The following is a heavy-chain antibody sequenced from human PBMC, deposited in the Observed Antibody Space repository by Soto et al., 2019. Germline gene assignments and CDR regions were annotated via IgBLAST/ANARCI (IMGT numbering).Heavy chain of an antibody. Sequence: QVQLVQSGAEVKKPGASVKVSCKASGYTFPNYGITWVRQAPGQGLEWMGWISAYKTNIKYAQKFQGRVTLTTDTSTSTAYMELMSLRSDDTAIYYCVRDLDGSGAYYTDFWGQGTLVTVSS. D-gene: IGHD3-10*01. V-gene: IGHV1-18*01. CDR2: ISAYKTNI. CDR3: VRDLDGSGAYYTDF. J-gene: IGHJ4*02. CDR1: GYTFPNYG.